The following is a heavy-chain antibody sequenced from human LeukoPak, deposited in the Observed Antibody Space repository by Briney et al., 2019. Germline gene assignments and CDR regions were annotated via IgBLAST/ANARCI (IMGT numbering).Heavy chain of an antibody. D-gene: IGHD3-22*01. CDR3: ARGYYYDSSGPIVGAFDI. CDR2: TFYRSKWYS. CDR1: GDSVSSNSAT. V-gene: IGHV6-1*01. J-gene: IGHJ3*02. Sequence: SQTLSLTCAISGDSVSSNSATWNWIRQSPSRGLEWLGRTFYRSKWYSDSALSVNSRMTINPDTSRNQFSLQLNSVTPDDTAVYYCARGYYYDSSGPIVGAFDIWDQGTMVTVSS.